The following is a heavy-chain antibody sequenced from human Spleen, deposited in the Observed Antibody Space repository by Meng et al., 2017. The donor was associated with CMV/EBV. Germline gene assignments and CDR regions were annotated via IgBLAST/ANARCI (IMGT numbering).Heavy chain of an antibody. CDR3: VRMVSIGGRGVDV. V-gene: IGHV4-4*02. J-gene: IGHJ6*02. CDR1: GGSFSSGNW. D-gene: IGHD2-15*01. Sequence: SETLSLTCTISGGSFSSGNWWTWVRQFLGKGLEWIGEVTHSGTTNYNPSLNSRFTISIDRSRNQFSLNVNSVIAADTAVYFCVRMVSIGGRGVDVWGRGTAVTVSS. CDR2: VTHSGTT.